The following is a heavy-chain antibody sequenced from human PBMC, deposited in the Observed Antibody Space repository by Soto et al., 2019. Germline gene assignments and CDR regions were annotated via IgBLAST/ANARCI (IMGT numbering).Heavy chain of an antibody. CDR1: GGSISSYY. Sequence: SETLSLTCTVSGGSISSYYWSWIRQPPGKGLEWIGYIYYSGSTNYNPSLKSRVTISVDTSKNQFSLKLSSVTAADTAVYYCARDSANDYGDFTHDYWGQGTLVTVSS. J-gene: IGHJ4*02. V-gene: IGHV4-59*01. CDR3: ARDSANDYGDFTHDY. D-gene: IGHD4-17*01. CDR2: IYYSGST.